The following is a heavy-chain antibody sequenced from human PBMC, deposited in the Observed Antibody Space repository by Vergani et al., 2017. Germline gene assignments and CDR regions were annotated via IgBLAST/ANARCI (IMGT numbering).Heavy chain of an antibody. V-gene: IGHV3-21*01. D-gene: IGHD2-2*01. CDR2: ISSSSSYI. Sequence: EVQLVESGGGLVKPGGSLRLSCAASGFTFSSYSMNWVRQAPGKGLEWVSSISSSSSYIYYADSVKGRFTISRDNAKNSLYLQMNSLRAEDTAVYYCAGVPSCRSTSCQYYFDYWGQGTLVTVSS. CDR3: AGVPSCRSTSCQYYFDY. J-gene: IGHJ4*02. CDR1: GFTFSSYS.